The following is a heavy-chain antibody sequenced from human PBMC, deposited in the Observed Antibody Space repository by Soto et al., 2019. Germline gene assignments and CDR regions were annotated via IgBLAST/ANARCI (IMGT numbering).Heavy chain of an antibody. CDR2: INPSGGST. Sequence: QVQLVQSGAEVKKPGASVKISCKASGYTFTSYYMHWVRQAPGQGLEWMGIINPSGGSTNYAQKLQGRVAMTRDTSTRTVYMELNSLRSEDTPVYYCARPPYPGCINAVCYPLDYWGQGTLVTVSS. V-gene: IGHV1-46*01. J-gene: IGHJ4*02. CDR3: ARPPYPGCINAVCYPLDY. CDR1: GYTFTSYY. D-gene: IGHD2-8*01.